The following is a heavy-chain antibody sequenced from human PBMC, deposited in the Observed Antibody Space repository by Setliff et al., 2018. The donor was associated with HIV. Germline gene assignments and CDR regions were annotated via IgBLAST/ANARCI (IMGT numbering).Heavy chain of an antibody. Sequence: SETLSLTCTVSGGSIRTGAYYWGWIRQPPGKGLEWIGSIYYDGRTFYKPSLKSRLTISVDTSKNQFSLSLNSVTAADTAVYFWARGGAVSADFDSWGQGTLVTVSS. J-gene: IGHJ5*01. CDR3: ARGGAVSADFDS. CDR1: GGSIRTGAYY. D-gene: IGHD3-16*01. CDR2: IYYDGRT. V-gene: IGHV4-39*07.